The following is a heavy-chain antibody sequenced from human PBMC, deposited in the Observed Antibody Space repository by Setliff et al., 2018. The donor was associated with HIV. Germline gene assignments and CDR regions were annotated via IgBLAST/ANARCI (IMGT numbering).Heavy chain of an antibody. CDR1: GGSLSGYY. Sequence: SETLSLTCAVSGGSLSGYYWTWIRQPPGKGLEWIGEINPTVNTNYNPSLKSRVIISVDTSQNEFSLKLNSVTAADTAVYFCARGLFYSSSYYAYWGQGSL. J-gene: IGHJ4*03. CDR2: INPTVNT. CDR3: ARGLFYSSSYYAY. D-gene: IGHD3-10*01. V-gene: IGHV4-34*01.